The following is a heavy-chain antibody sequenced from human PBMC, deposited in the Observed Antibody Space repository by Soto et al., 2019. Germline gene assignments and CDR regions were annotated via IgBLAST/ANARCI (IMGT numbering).Heavy chain of an antibody. CDR1: GYPFASYG. D-gene: IGHD3-10*01. J-gene: IGHJ4*02. V-gene: IGHV1-18*01. CDR2: ISAYNGNT. CDR3: ARAPLLWFGELSYYFDY. Sequence: ASVKVSCKASGYPFASYGISWVRQAPGQGLEWMGWISAYNGNTNYAQKLQGRVTMTTDTSTSTAYMELRSLRSDDTAVYYCARAPLLWFGELSYYFDYWGQGTLVTVSS.